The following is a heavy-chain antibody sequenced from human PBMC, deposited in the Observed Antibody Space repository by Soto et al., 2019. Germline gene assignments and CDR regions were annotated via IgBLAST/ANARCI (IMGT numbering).Heavy chain of an antibody. D-gene: IGHD6-13*01. Sequence: EVQLLESGGGLVQPGGSLRLSCAASGFTFTNHAMSWVRQAPGKGLEWVSDISASGGLIYYADSVKGRFNMSRDNSKNTLYLQMNSLRAEDTAVYFCAKRQGIGAAAKNFDFWGQGTLVTVSS. CDR2: ISASGGLI. J-gene: IGHJ4*02. CDR1: GFTFTNHA. CDR3: AKRQGIGAAAKNFDF. V-gene: IGHV3-23*01.